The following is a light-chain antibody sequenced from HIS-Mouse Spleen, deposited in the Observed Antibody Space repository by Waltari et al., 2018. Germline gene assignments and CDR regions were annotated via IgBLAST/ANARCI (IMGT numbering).Light chain of an antibody. CDR3: CSYAGSSTWV. V-gene: IGLV2-23*01. J-gene: IGLJ3*02. CDR1: SSDVGSYNL. CDR2: EGS. Sequence: QSALTQPASVSGSPGQSITISCTGTSSDVGSYNLVSWYQQHPGKAPKRMIYEGSTRPSGVSNRFAGSKSGNTACLTISGLQAEDEADYYCCSYAGSSTWVFGGGTKLTVL.